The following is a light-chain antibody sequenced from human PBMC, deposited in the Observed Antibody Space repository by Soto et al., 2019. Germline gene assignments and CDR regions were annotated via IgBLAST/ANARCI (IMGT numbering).Light chain of an antibody. V-gene: IGKV3-20*01. Sequence: EIVVTQSTGTLSLSPGERATLSCRATESVSSNYLAWYQHKPGQAPRLLIYGASSRATGIPDRFSGSGSGTDFTLTISSLEPEDFAVYYCQQYVSSPRTFGQGTKVDIK. J-gene: IGKJ1*01. CDR2: GAS. CDR3: QQYVSSPRT. CDR1: ESVSSNY.